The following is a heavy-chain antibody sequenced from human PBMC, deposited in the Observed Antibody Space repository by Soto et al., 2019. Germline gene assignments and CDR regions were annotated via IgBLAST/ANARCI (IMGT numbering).Heavy chain of an antibody. Sequence: SVTVSCKASGFTFTSSAVQWVRQARGQRLEWIGWIVVGSGNTNYAQKFQERVTITRDMSTSTAYMELSSLRSEDTAVYYCAARPSVENYGMDVWGQGTTVTVSS. CDR2: IVVGSGNT. V-gene: IGHV1-58*01. CDR1: GFTFTSSA. CDR3: AARPSVENYGMDV. J-gene: IGHJ6*02. D-gene: IGHD2-15*01.